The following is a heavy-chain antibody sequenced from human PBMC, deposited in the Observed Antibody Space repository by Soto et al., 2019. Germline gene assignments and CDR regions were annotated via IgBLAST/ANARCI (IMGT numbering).Heavy chain of an antibody. Sequence: GGSLRLSCAASGFIFKIYWMHWVRQSPGKGLVWISRIYNDGTYSDYADSVRGRFTISRDNVNDTLYLQMNNLRAEDSGLYYCTRGPRPISTGTGAYWGQGTQVTVSS. D-gene: IGHD3-10*01. J-gene: IGHJ4*02. CDR2: IYNDGTYS. CDR3: TRGPRPISTGTGAY. V-gene: IGHV3-74*01. CDR1: GFIFKIYW.